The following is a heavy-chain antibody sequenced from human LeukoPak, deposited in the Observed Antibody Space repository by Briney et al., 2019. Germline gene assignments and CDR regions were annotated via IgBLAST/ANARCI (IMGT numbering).Heavy chain of an antibody. J-gene: IGHJ3*02. CDR3: ARDHSSSSWMDSFEI. Sequence: SETLSLTCIISSGSIGPYYWSWIRQAAGKGPEWIGRIYTTGTADYNPSLKGRVFLSVDTSKNQLSLKVTSVTAADTAVYYCARDHSSSSWMDSFEIWGPGTKVTVSS. CDR2: IYTTGTA. D-gene: IGHD6-6*01. CDR1: SGSIGPYY. V-gene: IGHV4-4*07.